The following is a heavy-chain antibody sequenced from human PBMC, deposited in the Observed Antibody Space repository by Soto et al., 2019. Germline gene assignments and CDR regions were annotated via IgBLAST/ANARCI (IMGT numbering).Heavy chain of an antibody. D-gene: IGHD7-27*01. V-gene: IGHV2-26*01. Sequence: QVTLKESGPVLVKPTETLTLTCTVSGFSLSNAKMGVSWIRQPPGKALEWLAHIFSNDEKSYNTSLKSRLTISKDTSKSQVVLTMTNMDPVDTATYYCARMVHWESYYMDVWGKGTTVTVSS. CDR1: GFSLSNAKMG. J-gene: IGHJ6*03. CDR2: IFSNDEK. CDR3: ARMVHWESYYMDV.